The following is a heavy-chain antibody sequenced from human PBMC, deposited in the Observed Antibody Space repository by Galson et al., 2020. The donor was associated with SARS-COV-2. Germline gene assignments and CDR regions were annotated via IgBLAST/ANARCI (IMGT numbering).Heavy chain of an antibody. D-gene: IGHD1-26*01. Sequence: SETLSLTCTVSGGSISSGSYYWSWIRQPAGKGLEWIGRIYASGTTNYNPSLKSRVTISVDTSNNQFSLKLTSVTAADTAVYYCAREIILHQGIGRGHYYYYMNVWGKGTTVTVSS. J-gene: IGHJ6*03. V-gene: IGHV4-61*02. CDR2: IYASGTT. CDR1: GGSISSGSYY. CDR3: AREIILHQGIGRGHYYYYMNV.